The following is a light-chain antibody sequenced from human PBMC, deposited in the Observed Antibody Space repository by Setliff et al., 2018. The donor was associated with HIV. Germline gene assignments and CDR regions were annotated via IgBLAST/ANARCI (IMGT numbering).Light chain of an antibody. Sequence: QSVLTQPRSVSGSPGQSVTISCTGTSSDVGGYNYVSWYQHLPGKAPKLMIYDVTKRPSAVPDRFSGSKSGNTASLTISGLQSEDEADYYCCSYAGSYTSLYVFGTGTKVTVL. J-gene: IGLJ1*01. CDR3: CSYAGSYTSLYV. CDR2: DVT. V-gene: IGLV2-11*01. CDR1: SSDVGGYNY.